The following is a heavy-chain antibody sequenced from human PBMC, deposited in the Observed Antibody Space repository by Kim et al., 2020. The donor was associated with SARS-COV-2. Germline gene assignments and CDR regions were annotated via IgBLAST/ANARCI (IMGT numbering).Heavy chain of an antibody. CDR3: ARQGRGDYFDWFDP. J-gene: IGHJ5*02. CDR1: GGSISSSSYY. CDR2: IYYSGST. V-gene: IGHV4-39*01. D-gene: IGHD5-12*01. Sequence: SETLSLTCTVSGGSISSSSYYWGWIRQPPGKGLEWIGSIYYSGSTYYNPSLKSRVTISVDTSKNQFSLKLSSVTAADTAVYYCARQGRGDYFDWFDPWGQGTLVTVSS.